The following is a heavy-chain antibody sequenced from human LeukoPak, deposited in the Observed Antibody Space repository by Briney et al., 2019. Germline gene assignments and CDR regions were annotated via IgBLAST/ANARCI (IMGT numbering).Heavy chain of an antibody. CDR2: MNPNRGNT. D-gene: IGHD6-19*01. Sequence: ASVKVSCKASGYTFTSYDINWVRPATGQGLEWMGWMNPNRGNTGYAQKFQGRVTMTRNTSISTAYMELSSLRSEDTAVYYCARAGVADFDDSGQGTLVTVSS. CDR3: ARAGVADFDD. CDR1: GYTFTSYD. J-gene: IGHJ4*02. V-gene: IGHV1-8*01.